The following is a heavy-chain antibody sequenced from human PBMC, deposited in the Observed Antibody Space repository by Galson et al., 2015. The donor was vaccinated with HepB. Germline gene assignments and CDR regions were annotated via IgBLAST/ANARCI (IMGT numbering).Heavy chain of an antibody. D-gene: IGHD3-3*01. CDR1: GFTFSSYA. CDR2: ISGSGGST. Sequence: SLRLSCAASGFTFSSYAMSWVRQAPGKGLEWVSAISGSGGSTYYADSVKGRFTISRDNSKNTLYLQMNSLRAEDTAVYYCAKDLELEWIFDYWGQGTLVTVSS. V-gene: IGHV3-23*01. CDR3: AKDLELEWIFDY. J-gene: IGHJ4*02.